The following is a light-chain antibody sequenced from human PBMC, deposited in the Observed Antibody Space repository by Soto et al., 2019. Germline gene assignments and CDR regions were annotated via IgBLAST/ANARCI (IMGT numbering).Light chain of an antibody. J-gene: IGKJ1*01. CDR2: GAS. CDR1: QSVSSIF. CDR3: QQYGSSPWT. Sequence: EIVLTQSPGTLSLSPGERATLSCRASQSVSSIFLAWYQQKPDQAPRLLIYGASSRATGIPDRFSGSGSGTDFTLTISRLEPEDFAVYYCQQYGSSPWTFGQGTKVEIK. V-gene: IGKV3-20*01.